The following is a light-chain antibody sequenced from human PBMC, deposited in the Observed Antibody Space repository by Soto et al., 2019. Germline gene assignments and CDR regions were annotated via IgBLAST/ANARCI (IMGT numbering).Light chain of an antibody. Sequence: EIVLTQSPGTLSLSPGERATLSCRASQSVSSSYLAWYQQKPGQAPRLLIYGASSRATGIPDTFSDSGSGTDFTLTISRLEPEDFAVYYCQLYGSSSFTFGGGTKVEIK. CDR3: QLYGSSSFT. CDR2: GAS. V-gene: IGKV3-20*01. CDR1: QSVSSSY. J-gene: IGKJ4*01.